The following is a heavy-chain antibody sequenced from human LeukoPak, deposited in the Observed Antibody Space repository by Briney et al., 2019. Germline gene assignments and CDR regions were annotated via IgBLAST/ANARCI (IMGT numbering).Heavy chain of an antibody. V-gene: IGHV4-4*07. CDR1: GGSISSYY. CDR3: AGEYCSGGSCYAPGDYYYYYGMDV. D-gene: IGHD2-15*01. Sequence: SETLSLTCTVSGGSISSYYWSWIRQPAGKGLEWIGRIYTSGSTNYNPSLRSRVTMSVDTSKNQFSLKLSSVTAADTAVYYCAGEYCSGGSCYAPGDYYYYYGMDVWGQGTTVTVSS. CDR2: IYTSGST. J-gene: IGHJ6*02.